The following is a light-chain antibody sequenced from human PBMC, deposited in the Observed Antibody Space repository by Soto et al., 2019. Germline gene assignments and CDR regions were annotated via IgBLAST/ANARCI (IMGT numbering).Light chain of an antibody. CDR2: DAS. CDR3: QQYSICPYT. Sequence: IQMTQSPSALSASVADRVTITCRASQTLSNWLAWYQQEPGKAPKLLIFDASSLQSGVPSRFSGSGFGTEFTRTISSLQPDDFGTYYGQQYSICPYTFGQGTKLEIK. CDR1: QTLSNW. V-gene: IGKV1-5*01. J-gene: IGKJ2*01.